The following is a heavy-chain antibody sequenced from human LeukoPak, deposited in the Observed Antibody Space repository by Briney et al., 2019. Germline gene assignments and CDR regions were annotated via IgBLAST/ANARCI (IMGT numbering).Heavy chain of an antibody. D-gene: IGHD3-10*01. CDR3: ARGGLVRGYKNSLIAFDV. CDR1: GDSVSSNSVA. CDR2: TYYRSKWYN. Sequence: SQTLSLTCAISGDSVSSNSVAWNWIRQSPSRGLEWLGRTYYRSKWYNDYAVSVKSRISINPDTSKNQFSLQMNSVTPEDTALYYCARGGLVRGYKNSLIAFDVWGQGIMVTVSS. V-gene: IGHV6-1*01. J-gene: IGHJ3*01.